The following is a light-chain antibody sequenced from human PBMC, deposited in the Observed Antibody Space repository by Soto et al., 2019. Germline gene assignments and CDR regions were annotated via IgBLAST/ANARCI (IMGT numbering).Light chain of an antibody. CDR2: TAS. J-gene: IGKJ1*01. Sequence: EIVLTQSPGTLSLSSGERATLSCRASQSVSSNYLAWFQQKPGQAPRLLIYTASSRATGIPDRFSGSGSGTDFTLTISRLEPEDFAVYYCQQYGSSPKTFGQGTKVEI. CDR1: QSVSSNY. V-gene: IGKV3-20*01. CDR3: QQYGSSPKT.